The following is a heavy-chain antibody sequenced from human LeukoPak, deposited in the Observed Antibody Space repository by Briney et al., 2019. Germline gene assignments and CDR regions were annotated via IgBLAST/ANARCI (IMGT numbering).Heavy chain of an antibody. CDR1: GGTFSSYA. D-gene: IGHD3-10*01. Sequence: VASVTVSCKASGGTFSSYAISWVRQAPGQGLEWMGGIIPIFGTANYAQKFQGRVTITTDESTSTAYMELSSLRSEDTAVYYCARGDYGSGRVYYYYMDVWGKGTTVTVSS. J-gene: IGHJ6*03. V-gene: IGHV1-69*05. CDR2: IIPIFGTA. CDR3: ARGDYGSGRVYYYYMDV.